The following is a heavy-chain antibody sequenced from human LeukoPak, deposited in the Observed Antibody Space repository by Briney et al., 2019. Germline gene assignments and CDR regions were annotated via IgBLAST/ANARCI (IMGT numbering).Heavy chain of an antibody. D-gene: IGHD4-11*01. CDR1: GYTFISYG. Sequence: ASVKVSCKTSGYTFISYGISWVRQAPGQGLEWMGWISGYNGNTNYAQKFQSRVTLTTDTSTSTAYMELRSLRSDDTAVYYCARDVTSGYGMDVWGQGTTVTVSS. V-gene: IGHV1-18*01. J-gene: IGHJ6*02. CDR3: ARDVTSGYGMDV. CDR2: ISGYNGNT.